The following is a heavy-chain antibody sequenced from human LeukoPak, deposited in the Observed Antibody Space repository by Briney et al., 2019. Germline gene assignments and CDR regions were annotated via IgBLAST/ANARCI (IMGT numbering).Heavy chain of an antibody. CDR3: ARDSRDGELGY. J-gene: IGHJ4*02. Sequence: PGGSLRLSCAASGFTFSSYSMNWVRQAPGKGLEWVSYISSSSSTIYYADSVKGRFTISRDNAKNSLYLQMNGLRAEDTAVYYCARDSRDGELGYWGQGTLVTVSS. CDR2: ISSSSSTI. V-gene: IGHV3-48*04. D-gene: IGHD6-13*01. CDR1: GFTFSSYS.